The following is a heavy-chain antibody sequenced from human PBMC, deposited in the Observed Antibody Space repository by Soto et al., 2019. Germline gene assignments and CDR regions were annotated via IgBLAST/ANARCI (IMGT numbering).Heavy chain of an antibody. V-gene: IGHV1-2*02. CDR1: GYTFTGSS. Sequence: QVQLVQSGAEVKKPGASVNVSCEASGYTFTGSSIHWVRQAPGQGLEWMGYINPNSGGTIFAQKFQGRVTMTRDTSISTAYMELSRVASDDTAVYYCARDLTGDPNYWGQGTLVTASS. D-gene: IGHD7-27*01. CDR3: ARDLTGDPNY. J-gene: IGHJ4*02. CDR2: INPNSGGT.